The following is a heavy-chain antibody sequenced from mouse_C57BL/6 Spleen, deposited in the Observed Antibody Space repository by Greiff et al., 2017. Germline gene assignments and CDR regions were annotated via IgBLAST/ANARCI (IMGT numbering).Heavy chain of an antibody. CDR3: ARKEGSGSYAMDY. CDR2: IDPEDGET. CDR1: GFNIKDYY. D-gene: IGHD1-2*01. J-gene: IGHJ4*01. V-gene: IGHV14-2*01. Sequence: VQLQQSGAELVKPGASVKLSCTASGFNIKDYYMHWVKQRTEQGLEGIGRIDPEDGETKYAPKFQGTATIAADTSSNTAYLQLSSLTSEDTAVYYCARKEGSGSYAMDYWGQGTSVTVSS.